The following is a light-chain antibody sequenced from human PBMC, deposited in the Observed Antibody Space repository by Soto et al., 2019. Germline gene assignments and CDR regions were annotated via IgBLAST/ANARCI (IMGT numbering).Light chain of an antibody. CDR1: QSVSNNY. Sequence: EIVLTQSPGTLSLSPGERATLSCRTSQSVSNNYLAWYQQKPGQAPRLLIYGAFKRATGIPDRFSGSGSGTDFTLTISRMEPEDFAVYCCQQYGSSPGTFGQGTKVDIK. V-gene: IGKV3-20*01. J-gene: IGKJ1*01. CDR2: GAF. CDR3: QQYGSSPGT.